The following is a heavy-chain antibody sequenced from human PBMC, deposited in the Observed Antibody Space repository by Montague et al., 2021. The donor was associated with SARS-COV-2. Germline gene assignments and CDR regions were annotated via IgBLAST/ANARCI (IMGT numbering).Heavy chain of an antibody. J-gene: IGHJ4*02. Sequence: TLSLTCTVSGGSISSGGYYWSWIRQHPGKGLEWIGYIYYSGSTYYNPSLKSRVTISVDTSKNQFSLKLSSVTAADTAVYYCARVQRITIFGVVTYIDYWGQGTLVTVSS. D-gene: IGHD3-3*01. CDR1: GGSISSGGYY. CDR3: ARVQRITIFGVVTYIDY. V-gene: IGHV4-31*03. CDR2: IYYSGST.